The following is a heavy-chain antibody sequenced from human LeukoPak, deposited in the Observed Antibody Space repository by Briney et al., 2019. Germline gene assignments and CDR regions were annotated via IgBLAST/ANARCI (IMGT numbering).Heavy chain of an antibody. Sequence: GRSLRLSCAASGFTFGDYVMSWVRQAPGKGPEWVGFIRSEAYGGTAEYAASMKGRFSISRDDSKNIAYLQMHSLQTEDTAVYYCTKKGLPGYSSGWYYFDYWGQGTPVTVSS. J-gene: IGHJ4*02. CDR1: GFTFGDYV. CDR2: IRSEAYGGTA. D-gene: IGHD6-19*01. V-gene: IGHV3-49*04. CDR3: TKKGLPGYSSGWYYFDY.